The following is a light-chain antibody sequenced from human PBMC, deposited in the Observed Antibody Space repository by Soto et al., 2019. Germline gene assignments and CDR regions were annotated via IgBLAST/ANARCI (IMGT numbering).Light chain of an antibody. J-gene: IGKJ5*01. CDR2: CVS. CDR3: HHYGTSPT. CDR1: QNIYSK. V-gene: IGKV3-20*01. Sequence: VVTQSPATLSLSPGESATVSCRASQNIYSKVDWYQQIAGQAPRLLIYCVSSRDTDITEMFSGSGYGKDFNITISRLEPADFAVYVCHHYGTSPTFGQGTRLEIK.